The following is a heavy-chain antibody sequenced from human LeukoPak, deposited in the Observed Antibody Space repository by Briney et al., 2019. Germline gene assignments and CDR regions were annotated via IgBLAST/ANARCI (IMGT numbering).Heavy chain of an antibody. D-gene: IGHD1-26*01. Sequence: GGSLRLSCAASGFTFSSYSMNWVRQAPGEGLEWVSSISSSSSYIYYADSVKGRFTISRDNAKNSLYLQMNSLRAEDTAVYYCASQVGSGSYFPGDYWGQGTLVTVSS. CDR3: ASQVGSGSYFPGDY. CDR1: GFTFSSYS. V-gene: IGHV3-21*01. J-gene: IGHJ4*02. CDR2: ISSSSSYI.